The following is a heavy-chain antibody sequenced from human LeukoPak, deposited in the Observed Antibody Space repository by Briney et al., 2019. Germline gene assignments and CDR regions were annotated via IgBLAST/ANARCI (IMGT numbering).Heavy chain of an antibody. CDR1: GYTFTSYG. CDR3: ARVGGATAADHYYYYYMDV. V-gene: IGHV1-18*01. CDR2: IIADNGNT. J-gene: IGHJ6*03. Sequence: ASVKVSCKASGYTFTSYGISWVRQAPGQGLEWMGWIIADNGNTNYAQKLQGRVTMTTDTSTSTAYMELRSLRSDDTAVYYCARVGGATAADHYYYYYMDVWGKGTTVTVSS. D-gene: IGHD5-12*01.